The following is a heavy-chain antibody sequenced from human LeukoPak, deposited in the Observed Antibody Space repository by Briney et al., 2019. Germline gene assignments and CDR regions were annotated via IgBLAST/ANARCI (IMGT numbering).Heavy chain of an antibody. Sequence: GGSLRLSCAASGFTFSSYWIHWVRQAPGKGLVWVSRINSDGTDTTYADSVKGRFTISRDNDKNTLYLQMNSLRVEDTALYYCAKGKVAAAARFDYWGQGILVTVTS. CDR3: AKGKVAAAARFDY. CDR1: GFTFSSYW. CDR2: INSDGTDT. V-gene: IGHV3-74*01. J-gene: IGHJ4*02. D-gene: IGHD6-13*01.